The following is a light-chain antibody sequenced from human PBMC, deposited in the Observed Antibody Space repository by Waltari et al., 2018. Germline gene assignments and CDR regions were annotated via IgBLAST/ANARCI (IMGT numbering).Light chain of an antibody. Sequence: SCRASQSVSRALAWYQQKPGQAPRLLIYGASTRATGIPDRFSGSGSGTDFSLTISRLEPDNFAVYYCQHYLRLPVTFGQGTTVEI. CDR3: QHYLRLPVT. CDR2: GAS. CDR1: QSVSRA. J-gene: IGKJ1*01. V-gene: IGKV3-20*01.